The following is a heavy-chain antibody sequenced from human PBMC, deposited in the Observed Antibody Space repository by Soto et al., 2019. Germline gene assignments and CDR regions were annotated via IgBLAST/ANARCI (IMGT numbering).Heavy chain of an antibody. J-gene: IGHJ4*02. CDR3: XXXXXXXXXXXXXFDY. CDR1: GYNFISHH. V-gene: IGHV1-46*01. CDR2: INPFDGSA. Sequence: QVQLVQSGAEVAKPGASVRLSCKASGYNFISHHMHWVRQAPGQGLEWMGFINPFDGSATHAQKFXXXXTXXXXXXXXXXXXXXXXXXXXXXXXXXXXXXXXXXXXXXXXFDYWGQGALVTVSA.